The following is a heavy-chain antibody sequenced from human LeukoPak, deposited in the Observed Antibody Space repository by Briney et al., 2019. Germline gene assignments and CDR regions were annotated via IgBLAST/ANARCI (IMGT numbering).Heavy chain of an antibody. D-gene: IGHD1-14*01. V-gene: IGHV3-48*01. J-gene: IGHJ4*02. CDR1: GFTFSSYS. Sequence: GGSLRLSCAASGFTFSSYSMNWVRQAPGKGLEWVSYISSSSSTIYYADSVKGRFTISRDNAKNSLSLQMNSLRAEDTAVYYCARAEPIDYWGQGTLVTVSS. CDR3: ARAEPIDY. CDR2: ISSSSSTI.